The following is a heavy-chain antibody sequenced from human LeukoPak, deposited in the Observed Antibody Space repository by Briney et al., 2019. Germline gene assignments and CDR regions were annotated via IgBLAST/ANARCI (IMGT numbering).Heavy chain of an antibody. CDR2: IKEDGSAT. CDR3: ARDSPGYLAYDS. Sequence: GGSLRLSCAASGFTFSTYWMTWVRQAPGKGPEWVANIKEDGSATYYVDSVKGRFTISRDNTKKSLYLQMNSLRAEDTAVYYCARDSPGYLAYDSWGQGTLVTVSS. CDR1: GFTFSTYW. J-gene: IGHJ4*02. V-gene: IGHV3-7*04. D-gene: IGHD1-1*01.